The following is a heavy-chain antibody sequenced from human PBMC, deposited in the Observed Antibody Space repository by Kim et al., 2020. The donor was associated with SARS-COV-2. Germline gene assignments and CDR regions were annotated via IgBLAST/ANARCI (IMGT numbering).Heavy chain of an antibody. J-gene: IGHJ6*02. Sequence: GGSLRLSCAASGFTFSSYAMHWVRQAPGKGLEWVAVISYDGSNKYYADSVKGRFTISRDNSKNTLYLQMNSLRAEDTAVYYCARAMVRGVKYYYYYGMDVWGQGTTVTVSS. D-gene: IGHD3-10*01. CDR1: GFTFSSYA. CDR2: ISYDGSNK. CDR3: ARAMVRGVKYYYYYGMDV. V-gene: IGHV3-30*04.